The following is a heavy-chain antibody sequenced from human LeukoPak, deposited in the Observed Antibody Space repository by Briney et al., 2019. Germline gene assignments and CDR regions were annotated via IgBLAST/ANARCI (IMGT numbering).Heavy chain of an antibody. CDR3: AREVAVAGYYFDY. J-gene: IGHJ4*02. D-gene: IGHD6-19*01. V-gene: IGHV3-74*01. CDR2: INGDGRNI. CDR1: GFTFSSYW. Sequence: GGSLRLSCVASGFTFSSYWMHWVRQDPRKGLVWVSRINGDGRNINYADSVRGRFTISRDNAKNTLYLQMNTLRVEDTAVYYCAREVAVAGYYFDYWGQGTLVTVSS.